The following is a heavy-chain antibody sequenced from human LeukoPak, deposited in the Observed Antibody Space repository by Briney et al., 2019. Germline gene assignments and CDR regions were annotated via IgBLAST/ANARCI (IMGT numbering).Heavy chain of an antibody. D-gene: IGHD3-10*02. Sequence: GGSLRLSCAASGFTFSSYGMHWVRQAPGKGLEWVTFIGYDGTNKYYADSVKGRLTISRDNSKNKLYLQMNSLRPEDTAVYYCAKLGITMIGGVWGKGTTVTISS. CDR2: IGYDGTNK. J-gene: IGHJ6*04. CDR3: AKLGITMIGGV. V-gene: IGHV3-30*02. CDR1: GFTFSSYG.